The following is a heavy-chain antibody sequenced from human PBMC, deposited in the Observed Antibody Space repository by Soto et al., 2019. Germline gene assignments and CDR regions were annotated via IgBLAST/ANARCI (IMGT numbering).Heavy chain of an antibody. V-gene: IGHV5-10-1*01. CDR2: IDPSDSYT. CDR1: GYSFTSYW. J-gene: IGHJ5*02. D-gene: IGHD6-19*01. Sequence: GESLKISCKGSGYSFTSYWISWVRQMPGKGLEWMGRIDPSDSYTNYSPSFQGHVTISADKSISTAYLQMNSLRAEDTAVYYCAREGSGSSGWYSNWFDPWGQGTLVTVSS. CDR3: AREGSGSSGWYSNWFDP.